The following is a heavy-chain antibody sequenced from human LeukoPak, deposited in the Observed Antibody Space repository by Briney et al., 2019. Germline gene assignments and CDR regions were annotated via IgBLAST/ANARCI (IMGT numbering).Heavy chain of an antibody. V-gene: IGHV4-31*03. D-gene: IGHD1-14*01. CDR1: GVSISSGGYY. CDR3: ARAFIGGTNYFDY. J-gene: IGHJ4*02. CDR2: IYYSGNT. Sequence: SQTLSLTCTVSGVSISSGGYYSSWIRQHPGRCLEWLGYIYYSGNTYYNPSLKRRGTISVDTSKNQFSLELSSLTAADTAVYYCARAFIGGTNYFDYWGQGTLVTVSS.